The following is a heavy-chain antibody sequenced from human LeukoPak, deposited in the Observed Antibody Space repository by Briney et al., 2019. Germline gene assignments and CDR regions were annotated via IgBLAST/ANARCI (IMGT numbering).Heavy chain of an antibody. J-gene: IGHJ4*02. Sequence: GGSLRLSCTVSGFTVSTNSMSWVRQAPGKGLEWVSFIYSDNTHYSDSVKGRFTISRDNSKNTLYLQMNSLRSDDTAVYYCARDTERYCSGGSCYWNYWGQGTLVTASS. D-gene: IGHD2-15*01. CDR2: IYSDNT. CDR1: GFTVSTNS. V-gene: IGHV3-53*05. CDR3: ARDTERYCSGGSCYWNY.